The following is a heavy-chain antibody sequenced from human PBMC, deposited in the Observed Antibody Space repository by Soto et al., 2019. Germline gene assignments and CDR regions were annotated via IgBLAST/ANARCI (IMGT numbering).Heavy chain of an antibody. D-gene: IGHD6-13*01. J-gene: IGHJ4*02. CDR1: GGTFSSYT. V-gene: IGHV1-69*04. Sequence: GASVKVSCKASGGTFSSYTISWVRQAPGQGLEWMGRIIPILGIANYAQKFQGRVTITADKSTSTAYMELSSLRSEDTAVYYCAIEFSPLYSSSWYLDWGQGTLVTVSS. CDR3: AIEFSPLYSSSWYLD. CDR2: IIPILGIA.